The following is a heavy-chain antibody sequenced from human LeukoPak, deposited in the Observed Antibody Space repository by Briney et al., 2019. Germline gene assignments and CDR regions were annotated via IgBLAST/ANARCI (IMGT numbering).Heavy chain of an antibody. CDR3: AKTPGTLSSDRPLNY. Sequence: AGGSLRLSCAASGFTFSSYSMNWVRQAPGKGLEWVSSISSSSSYIYYADSVKGRFTISRDNSKNTLYLQMNSLRAEDTAVYYCAKTPGTLSSDRPLNYWGQGTLVTVSS. D-gene: IGHD2/OR15-2a*01. J-gene: IGHJ4*02. CDR1: GFTFSSYS. V-gene: IGHV3-21*04. CDR2: ISSSSSYI.